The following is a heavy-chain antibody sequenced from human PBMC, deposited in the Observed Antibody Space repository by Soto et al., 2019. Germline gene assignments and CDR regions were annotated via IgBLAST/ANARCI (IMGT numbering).Heavy chain of an antibody. CDR1: GGTFSSYA. CDR3: ARHGGPLTHYGSGSDAFDI. J-gene: IGHJ3*02. D-gene: IGHD3-10*01. CDR2: IIPIFGTA. V-gene: IGHV1-69*13. Sequence: GASVKVSCKXSGGTFSSYAISWVRQAPGQGLEWMGGIIPIFGTANYAQKFQGRVTITADESTSTAYMELSSLRSEDTAVYYCARHGGPLTHYGSGSDAFDIWGQGTMVTVSS.